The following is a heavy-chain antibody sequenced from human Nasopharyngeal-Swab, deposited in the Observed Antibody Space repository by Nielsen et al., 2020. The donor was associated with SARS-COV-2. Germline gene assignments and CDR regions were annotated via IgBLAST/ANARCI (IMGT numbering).Heavy chain of an antibody. CDR3: ARDRRAQSGRGFGEPWNYYGMDV. V-gene: IGHV4-31*03. D-gene: IGHD3-10*01. CDR2: IYYSGST. J-gene: IGHJ6*02. CDR1: GGSISSGGYY. Sequence: SETLSLTCTVSGGSISSGGYYWSWIRQRPGKGLEWIGYIYYSGSTYYNPSLKSRVTISVDTSKNQFSLKLSSVTAADTAVYYCARDRRAQSGRGFGEPWNYYGMDVWGQGTTVTVSS.